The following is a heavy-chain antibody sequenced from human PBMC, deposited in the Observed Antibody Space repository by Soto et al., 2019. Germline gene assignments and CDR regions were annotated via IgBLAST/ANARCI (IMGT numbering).Heavy chain of an antibody. J-gene: IGHJ6*02. D-gene: IGHD1-26*01. CDR1: GGTFSSYA. Sequence: QVQLVQSGAEVKKPGSSVKVSCKASGGTFSSYALNWVRQAPGQGLEWMGEFIPMFGTTNYAQNFQGRLTITADESTDTAYMELSSLRSEDTAVYYCARVTLTVGDTPYTKHYYGMDVWGQGTTVTVSS. V-gene: IGHV1-69*01. CDR2: FIPMFGTT. CDR3: ARVTLTVGDTPYTKHYYGMDV.